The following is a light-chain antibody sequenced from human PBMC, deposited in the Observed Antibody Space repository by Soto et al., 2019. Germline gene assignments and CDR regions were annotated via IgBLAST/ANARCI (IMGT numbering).Light chain of an antibody. V-gene: IGKV3-20*01. CDR3: QQYGSSPPT. Sequence: EIVLTQSPGTLSLSPGERATLSCRASQSVSNYLVWYQQKPGQAPRILIYGASSRAPGIPDRFSGSGSGTDFTLTVSRLEPEDSAVFYCQQYGSSPPTFGQGTKLEI. CDR2: GAS. J-gene: IGKJ2*01. CDR1: QSVSNY.